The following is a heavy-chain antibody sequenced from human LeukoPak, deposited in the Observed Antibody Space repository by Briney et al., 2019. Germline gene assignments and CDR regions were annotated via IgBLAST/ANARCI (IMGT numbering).Heavy chain of an antibody. CDR3: AVVTAIDY. D-gene: IGHD2-21*02. CDR2: IKQDGSEK. J-gene: IGHJ4*02. V-gene: IGHV3-7*01. Sequence: RXSCXXSGFTXSSYWMSWVRQAPGKGLEWVANIKQDGSEKYYVDSVKGRFTISRDNAKNSLYLQMNSLRAEDTAVYYCAVVTAIDYWGQGTLVTVSS. CDR1: GFTXSSYW.